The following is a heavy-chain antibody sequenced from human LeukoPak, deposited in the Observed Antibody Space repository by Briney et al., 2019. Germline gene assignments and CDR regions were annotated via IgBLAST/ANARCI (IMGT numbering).Heavy chain of an antibody. Sequence: SVKVSCKTSGGTFSSSAITWVRQAPGQGLEWMGRIIPVLNITNYAHTIQGSVTITADTSTSTVYMENSSLRSEETAVYYCARDQGLTAPPPYGLDVWGQGTTVIVSS. CDR2: IIPVLNIT. CDR3: ARDQGLTAPPPYGLDV. J-gene: IGHJ6*02. CDR1: GGTFSSSA. V-gene: IGHV1-69*04. D-gene: IGHD2-21*02.